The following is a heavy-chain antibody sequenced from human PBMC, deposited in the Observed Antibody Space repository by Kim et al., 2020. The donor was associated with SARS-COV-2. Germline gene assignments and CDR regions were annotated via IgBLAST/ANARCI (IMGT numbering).Heavy chain of an antibody. V-gene: IGHV1-18*01. CDR2: ISAYNGNT. Sequence: GESLKISCKGSGYTFTSYGISWVRQAPGQGLEWMGWISAYNGNTNYAQKLQGRVTMTTDTSTSTAYMELRSLRSDDTAVYYCARDRSAEWPGGYSGYHGYWGQGTLVTVSS. D-gene: IGHD5-12*01. J-gene: IGHJ4*02. CDR3: ARDRSAEWPGGYSGYHGY. CDR1: GYTFTSYG.